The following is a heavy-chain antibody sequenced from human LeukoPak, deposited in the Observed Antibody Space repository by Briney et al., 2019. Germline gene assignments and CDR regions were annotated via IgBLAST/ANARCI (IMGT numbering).Heavy chain of an antibody. Sequence: PSETLSLTCTVSDDSITIYYWTWIRQPPGKGLEWIGYIYYSGSTNYNPSLKSRVTISVDTSKNQFSLKLSSVTAADTAVYYCARDRDDDPNSSWYRSGLNWFDPWGQGTLVTVSS. D-gene: IGHD6-13*01. CDR3: ARDRDDDPNSSWYRSGLNWFDP. J-gene: IGHJ5*02. V-gene: IGHV4-59*01. CDR2: IYYSGST. CDR1: DDSITIYY.